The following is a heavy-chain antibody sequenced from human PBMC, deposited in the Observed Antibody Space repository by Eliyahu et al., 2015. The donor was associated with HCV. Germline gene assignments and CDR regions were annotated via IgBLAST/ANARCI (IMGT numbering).Heavy chain of an antibody. CDR2: ISAYNGNT. J-gene: IGHJ3*01. CDR1: GYTFTTYA. Sequence: QVQLVQSGAEVKKPGASVKVSCKASGYTFTTYAFGWVRQAPGQGLEWMGWISAYNGNTDYARNLQGRITMTTDTSTTTAYLELRSLRSDDTAIYYCARGSAAGPLFAFDFWGQGTVVTVSS. V-gene: IGHV1-18*01. CDR3: ARGSAAGPLFAFDF. D-gene: IGHD6-13*01.